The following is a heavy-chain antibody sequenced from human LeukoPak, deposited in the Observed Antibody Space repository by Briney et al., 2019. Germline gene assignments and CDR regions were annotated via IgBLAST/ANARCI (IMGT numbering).Heavy chain of an antibody. V-gene: IGHV4-39*01. D-gene: IGHD2-8*01. CDR3: ARLTPNGYVDY. J-gene: IGHJ4*02. Sequence: SETLSLTCIVSGGSISSSNYYWGWIRHPPGKGLEWIVSIYYSGSTYYNPSFKSRVTISVDTCKNQYSPKLSSVTAADTAVYFCARLTPNGYVDYWGQGTLVTVSS. CDR2: IYYSGST. CDR1: GGSISSSNYY.